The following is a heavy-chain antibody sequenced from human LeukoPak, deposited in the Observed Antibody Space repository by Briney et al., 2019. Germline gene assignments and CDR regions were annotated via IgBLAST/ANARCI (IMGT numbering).Heavy chain of an antibody. CDR1: GFTFSSYA. D-gene: IGHD3-3*01. Sequence: PGGSLRLSCAASGFTFSSYAMSWVRQAPGKGLEWVSAISGSGGTTYYADSVKGRFTISRDNSKNTLSLQMNSLRAEDTAVYYCAKDSLWSGYHKGYFDYWGQGTLVTVSS. J-gene: IGHJ4*02. CDR3: AKDSLWSGYHKGYFDY. CDR2: ISGSGGTT. V-gene: IGHV3-23*01.